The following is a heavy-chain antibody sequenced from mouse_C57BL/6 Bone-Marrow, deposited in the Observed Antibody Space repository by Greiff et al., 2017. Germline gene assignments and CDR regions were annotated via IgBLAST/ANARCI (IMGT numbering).Heavy chain of an antibody. J-gene: IGHJ3*01. D-gene: IGHD2-2*01. V-gene: IGHV5-4*01. CDR2: ISDGGSYT. CDR1: GFTFSSYA. CDR3: ARDRGSSTMVTTEEY. Sequence: EVKLVESGGGLVKPGGSLKLSCAASGFTFSSYAMSWVRQTPEKRLEWVATISDGGSYTYYPDNVKGRFTISRDNAKNNLYLQMSHLKSEDTAMYYCARDRGSSTMVTTEEYWGQGTLVTVSA.